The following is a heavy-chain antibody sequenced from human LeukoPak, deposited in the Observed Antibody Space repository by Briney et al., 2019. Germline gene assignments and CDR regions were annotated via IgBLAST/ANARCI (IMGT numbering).Heavy chain of an antibody. D-gene: IGHD3-3*01. CDR3: ARVRYYDPLSGTES. CDR1: GGSISSGDYY. V-gene: IGHV4-30-4*08. CDR2: IYYSGST. Sequence: SETLSLTCTVSGGSISSGDYYWSWIRQPPGKGLEWIGYIYYSGSTYYNPSLKSRVTISVDTSKNQFSLKLSSVTAADTAVYYCARVRYYDPLSGTESWGQGTLVTVSP. J-gene: IGHJ4*02.